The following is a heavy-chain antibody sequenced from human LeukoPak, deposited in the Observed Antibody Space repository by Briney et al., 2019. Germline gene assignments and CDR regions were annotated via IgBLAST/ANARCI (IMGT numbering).Heavy chain of an antibody. J-gene: IGHJ6*02. CDR2: INHSGST. V-gene: IGHV4-34*01. CDR1: GGSFSGYY. Sequence: SETLSLTCAVHGGSFSGYYWSWIRQPPGKGLEWIGEINHSGSTNYNPSLKSRVTISVDTSKNQFSLKLSSVTAADTAVYYCARELTSPIAAGYYYYGMDVWGQGTTVTVSS. D-gene: IGHD6-25*01. CDR3: ARELTSPIAAGYYYYGMDV.